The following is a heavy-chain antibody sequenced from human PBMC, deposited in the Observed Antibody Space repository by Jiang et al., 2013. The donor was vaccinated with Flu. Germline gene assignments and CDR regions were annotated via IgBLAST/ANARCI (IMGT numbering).Heavy chain of an antibody. CDR1: GGTLNSYA. J-gene: IGHJ4*02. CDR2: IVPILGTA. D-gene: IGHD4-11*01. CDR3: ARGFKGGDYSIES. V-gene: IGHV1-69*01. Sequence: SGAEVKKPGSSVRVSCKASGGTLNSYAITWVRQAPGQGLEWMGAIVPILGTAKYAQTFQGRVTITADESRTTAFMELSSLTSEDTAVYYCARGFKGGDYSIESWGQGTQVIVSS.